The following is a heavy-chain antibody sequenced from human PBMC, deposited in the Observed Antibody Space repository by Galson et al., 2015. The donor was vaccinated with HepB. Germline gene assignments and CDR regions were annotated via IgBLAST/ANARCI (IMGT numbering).Heavy chain of an antibody. CDR3: AKELFAYGGNPWDYYYGMDV. CDR1: GFTFDDYT. J-gene: IGHJ6*02. Sequence: SLRLSCAASGFTFDDYTMRWVRQAPGKGLEWVSLINWDGDNTYYADSVKGRFTISRDNSQNSLYLQMNSLRTEDTALYYCAKELFAYGGNPWDYYYGMDVWGQGTTVTVSS. D-gene: IGHD4-23*01. V-gene: IGHV3-43*01. CDR2: INWDGDNT.